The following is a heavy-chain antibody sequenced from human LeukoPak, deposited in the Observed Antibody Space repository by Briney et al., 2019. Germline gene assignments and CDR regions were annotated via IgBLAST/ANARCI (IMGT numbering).Heavy chain of an antibody. CDR1: GYTFTSYD. CDR2: MNPNSGNT. D-gene: IGHD2-15*01. CDR3: ASGGIRDCSGGSCYNYYYYMDV. V-gene: IGHV1-8*01. Sequence: ASVKVSCKASGYTFTSYDINWVRQATGQGLEWMGWMNPNSGNTGYAQKFQGRVTMTRNTSISTAYMELSSLRSEDTAVYYCASGGIRDCSGGSCYNYYYYMDVWGKGTTVTVSS. J-gene: IGHJ6*03.